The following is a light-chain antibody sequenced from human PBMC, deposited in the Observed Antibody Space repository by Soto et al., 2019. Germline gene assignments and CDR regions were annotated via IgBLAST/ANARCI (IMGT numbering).Light chain of an antibody. CDR2: TLY. CDR1: QSLLDSDDGNTY. J-gene: IGKJ5*01. V-gene: IGKV2-40*01. CDR3: MQRIESPIT. Sequence: DIVMTQTPLSLPVTPGEPASISCRSSQSLLDSDDGNTYLDWYLQKPGQSQQLXIYTLYYRASGVQDRFSGSGSGTDFTLKIRRVEAEDVGVYYCMQRIESPITFGQGTRLEIK.